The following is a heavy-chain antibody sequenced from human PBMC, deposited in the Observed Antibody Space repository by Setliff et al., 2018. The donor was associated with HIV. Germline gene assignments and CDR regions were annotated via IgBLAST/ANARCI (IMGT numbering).Heavy chain of an antibody. CDR2: IRSKAYGGTT. CDR1: GFTFGDYA. J-gene: IGHJ3*02. Sequence: GGSLRLSCTASGFTFGDYAMSWVRQAPGKGLEWVGFIRSKAYGGTTEYAASVKDRFTVSRDDSKSIAYLQINSLKTEDTAVYYCTRDKGYAFDIWGKGTMVTVSS. V-gene: IGHV3-49*04. D-gene: IGHD5-18*01. CDR3: TRDKGYAFDI.